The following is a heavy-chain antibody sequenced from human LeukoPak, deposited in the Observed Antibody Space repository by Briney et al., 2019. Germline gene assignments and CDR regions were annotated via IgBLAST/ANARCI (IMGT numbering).Heavy chain of an antibody. CDR3: ARDNLRSGSIFDY. V-gene: IGHV4-59*01. D-gene: IGHD1-26*01. CDR2: IHYSGSI. J-gene: IGHJ4*02. Sequence: PSETLSLTCTVSGGSISSYYWSWIRQPPGKALEWIGYIHYSGSINYNPSLKSRVTISVDTSKNQFSLKLSSVTAADTAVYYCARDNLRSGSIFDYWAREPWSPSPQ. CDR1: GGSISSYY.